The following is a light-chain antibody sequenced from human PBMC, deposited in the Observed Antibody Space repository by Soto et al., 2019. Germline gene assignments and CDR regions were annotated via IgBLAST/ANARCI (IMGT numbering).Light chain of an antibody. V-gene: IGKV3-20*01. J-gene: IGKJ1*01. CDR2: GTS. Sequence: EIVLTQSPGTLSLSPGERATLSCRASQSVSSNYLAWYQQKPAQAPRLLIYGTSSRATGIPDRFSGSGSGTDFTLTISRLEPEAFAVYYCQHYGGSSRTFGQGTKVDIK. CDR1: QSVSSNY. CDR3: QHYGGSSRT.